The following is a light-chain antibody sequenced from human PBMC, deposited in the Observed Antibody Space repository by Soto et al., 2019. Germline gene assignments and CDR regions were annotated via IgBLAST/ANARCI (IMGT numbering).Light chain of an antibody. CDR3: SSYSSTTTVV. CDR2: DVG. CDR1: STDAVTYKY. Sequence: QSALTLPASVSGSPGQSITISCTGTSTDAVTYKYVSWYQQHPGKAPKLVIYDVGNRPSGVSNRFSGSKSGNTASLTISGLQAEDEAQYYCSSYSSTTTVVFGGGTKLTVL. V-gene: IGLV2-14*01. J-gene: IGLJ3*02.